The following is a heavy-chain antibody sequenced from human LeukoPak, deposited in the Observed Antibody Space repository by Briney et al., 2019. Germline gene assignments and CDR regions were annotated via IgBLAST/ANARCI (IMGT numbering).Heavy chain of an antibody. CDR3: ASTDIVGATSPSYYYYGMDV. D-gene: IGHD1-26*01. CDR2: ISYDGSNK. J-gene: IGHJ6*02. V-gene: IGHV3-30-3*01. Sequence: PGRSLRLSCAASGFTFSSYAMHWVRQAPGKGLEWVAVISYDGSNKYYADSVKGRFTISRDSSKNTLYLQMNSLRAEDTAVYYCASTDIVGATSPSYYYYGMDVWGQGTTVTVSS. CDR1: GFTFSSYA.